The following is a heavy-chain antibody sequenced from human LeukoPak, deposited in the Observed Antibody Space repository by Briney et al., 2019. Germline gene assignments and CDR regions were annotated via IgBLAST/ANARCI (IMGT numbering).Heavy chain of an antibody. V-gene: IGHV4-59*01. Sequence: PSETLSLTCTVSGGSLSSYYWSWIRQPPGKGLEWIGYIYYSGSTNYNPSLKSRVTMSVDTSKNQFSLKLTSVTAADTAVYYCAGGSYDYYYMDVWGKGTTVTVSS. CDR1: GGSLSSYY. D-gene: IGHD5-18*01. J-gene: IGHJ6*03. CDR3: AGGSYDYYYMDV. CDR2: IYYSGST.